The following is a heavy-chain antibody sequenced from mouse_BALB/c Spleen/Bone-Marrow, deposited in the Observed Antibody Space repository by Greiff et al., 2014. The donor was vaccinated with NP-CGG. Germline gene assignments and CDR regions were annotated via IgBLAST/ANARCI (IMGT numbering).Heavy chain of an antibody. J-gene: IGHJ3*01. V-gene: IGHV3-2*02. Sequence: EVNLVESGPGLVKPSQSLSLTCTVTGYSITSDYAWNWIRQFPGNKLEWMGYISYSGSTSYNPSLKSRTSITRDTSKNQFFLQLNSVTTEDTATYYCARGGARATGWFAYWGQGTLVTVSA. CDR2: ISYSGST. D-gene: IGHD3-1*01. CDR1: GYSITSDYA. CDR3: ARGGARATGWFAY.